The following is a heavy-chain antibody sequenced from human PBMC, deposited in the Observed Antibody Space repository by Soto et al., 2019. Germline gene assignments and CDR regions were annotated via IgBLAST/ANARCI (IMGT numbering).Heavy chain of an antibody. D-gene: IGHD3-22*01. CDR2: IIPILGIA. V-gene: IGHV1-69*02. CDR1: GGTFSSYI. J-gene: IGHJ4*02. Sequence: QVQLVQSGAEVKKPGSSVKVSCKASGGTFSSYIINWVRQAPGQGLEWMGRIIPILGIAKYAQKFQGRVTITGDKSTSTAYMELSSLRSEDTAVYYCARGLHYDSISLDDYWGQGTLVTVSS. CDR3: ARGLHYDSISLDDY.